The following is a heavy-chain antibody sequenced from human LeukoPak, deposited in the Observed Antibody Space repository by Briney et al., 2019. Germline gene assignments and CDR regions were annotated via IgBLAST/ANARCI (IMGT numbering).Heavy chain of an antibody. V-gene: IGHV1-2*02. CDR3: ARTYRDIAAAATDY. D-gene: IGHD6-13*01. Sequence: ASVKVSCEASGYTFTGYYMHWVRQAPGQGLEWMGWINPNSGGTNYAQKFQGRVTMTRDTSITTAYMELSRLRSDDTAVYYCARTYRDIAAAATDYGGQETLVTVSS. CDR1: GYTFTGYY. J-gene: IGHJ4*02. CDR2: INPNSGGT.